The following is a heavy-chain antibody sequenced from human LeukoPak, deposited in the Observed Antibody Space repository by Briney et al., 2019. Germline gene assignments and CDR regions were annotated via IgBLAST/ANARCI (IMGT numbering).Heavy chain of an antibody. CDR2: IHHSGST. D-gene: IGHD3-16*01. Sequence: SETLSLTCTVSGYSISSHYYWGWIRQPPGKGLEWIGIIHHSGSTYYNPSLKSRVIISVDTSKNQFSLRLSSVTAADTAVYYCARDTVSKLRLGGSDIWGQGTMVTVSS. J-gene: IGHJ3*02. CDR3: ARDTVSKLRLGGSDI. V-gene: IGHV4-38-2*02. CDR1: GYSISSHYY.